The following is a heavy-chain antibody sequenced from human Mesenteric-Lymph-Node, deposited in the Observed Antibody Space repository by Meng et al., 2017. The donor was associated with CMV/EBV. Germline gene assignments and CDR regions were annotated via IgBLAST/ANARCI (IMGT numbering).Heavy chain of an antibody. V-gene: IGHV4-59*01. CDR2: IHNSGST. J-gene: IGHJ5*02. CDR3: ARDLKLGMAAAEFDT. Sequence: SETLSLACTVSGDSISSYYWSWIRQPPGKGLEWIAYIHNSGSTNYNPSLKSRVTISVDTSKDQFSLKLNSVTAADTAVYFCARDLKLGMAAAEFDTWGQGTLVTVSS. D-gene: IGHD6-13*01. CDR1: GDSISSYY.